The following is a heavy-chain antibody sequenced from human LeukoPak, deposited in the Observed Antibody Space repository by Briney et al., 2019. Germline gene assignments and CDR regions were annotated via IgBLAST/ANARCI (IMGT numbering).Heavy chain of an antibody. Sequence: PSETLSLTSGVYGGSFSGYYWWWIRQPPGKGLEWIGEINHSGNSNYNTPLKSRVTISVDTSKNQFSLKLNSVTAADTGVYYCARGLTHWGQGTLVTVSS. CDR2: INHSGNS. J-gene: IGHJ4*02. V-gene: IGHV4-34*01. CDR1: GGSFSGYY. CDR3: ARGLTH.